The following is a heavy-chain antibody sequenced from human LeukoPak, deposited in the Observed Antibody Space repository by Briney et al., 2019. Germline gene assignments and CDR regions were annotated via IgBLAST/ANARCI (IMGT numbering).Heavy chain of an antibody. Sequence: SQTLSLTCAISGDSVSSNSAAWNWIRQSPSRGLEWLGRTYYRSKWYNDYAVSVKSRITINPDTSKNQFSLKMTSVTTADTAVYYCARDQGGLHNWFDPWGQGTLVTVSS. D-gene: IGHD2-15*01. CDR2: TYYRSKWYN. V-gene: IGHV6-1*01. J-gene: IGHJ5*02. CDR3: ARDQGGLHNWFDP. CDR1: GDSVSSNSAA.